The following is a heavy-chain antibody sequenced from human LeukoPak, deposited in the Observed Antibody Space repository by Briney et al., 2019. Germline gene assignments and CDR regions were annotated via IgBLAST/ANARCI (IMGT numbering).Heavy chain of an antibody. Sequence: GGSLRLSCAASGFTVIDNYMTWVRQAPGKGLEWVSVIYSGSSAYYADSVKGRFTISRDNSRNTLYLQMNSLRAEDTAVYYCARGPQFGFDYWGQGTLVTVSS. CDR3: ARGPQFGFDY. D-gene: IGHD3-10*01. J-gene: IGHJ4*02. CDR1: GFTVIDNY. V-gene: IGHV3-66*02. CDR2: IYSGSSA.